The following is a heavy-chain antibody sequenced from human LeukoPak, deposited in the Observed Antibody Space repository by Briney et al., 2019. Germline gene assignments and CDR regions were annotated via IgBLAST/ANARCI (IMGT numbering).Heavy chain of an antibody. CDR1: GYTFTSYY. D-gene: IGHD3-22*01. V-gene: IGHV1-8*03. CDR3: ARGLHGANYYDSSGYSHGFDP. Sequence: ASVKVSCKASGYTFTSYYMHWVRQATGQGLEWMGWMNPNSGNTGYAQKFQGRVTITRNTSISTAYMELSSLRSEDTAVYYCARGLHGANYYDSSGYSHGFDPWGQGTLVTVSS. J-gene: IGHJ5*02. CDR2: MNPNSGNT.